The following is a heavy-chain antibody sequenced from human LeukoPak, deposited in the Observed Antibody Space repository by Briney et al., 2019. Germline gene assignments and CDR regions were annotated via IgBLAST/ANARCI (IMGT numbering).Heavy chain of an antibody. J-gene: IGHJ4*02. Sequence: GGSLRLSCAASGFSFSSNSMNWVRQAPGKGLEWVSYISGSSSTIYYADSVKGRFTISRDNAKNSLYLQMNSLRAEDTAVYYCAKAFKGDGYSYGYILYFDYWGQGTLVTVSS. V-gene: IGHV3-48*01. CDR1: GFSFSSNS. CDR3: AKAFKGDGYSYGYILYFDY. CDR2: ISGSSSTI. D-gene: IGHD5-18*01.